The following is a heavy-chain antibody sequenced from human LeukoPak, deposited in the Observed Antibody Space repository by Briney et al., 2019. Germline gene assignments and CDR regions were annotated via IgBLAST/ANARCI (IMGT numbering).Heavy chain of an antibody. Sequence: GGSLRLSCAASGFAFRNYHMNWVRQAPGKGLEWVSYSSSSSNYIYYADSVKGRFTISRDNAKNSLYLQMNSLRAEDTAVYYCARGYNGMDVWGQGTTVTISS. CDR2: SSSSSNYI. CDR3: ARGYNGMDV. CDR1: GFAFRNYH. J-gene: IGHJ6*02. V-gene: IGHV3-21*01.